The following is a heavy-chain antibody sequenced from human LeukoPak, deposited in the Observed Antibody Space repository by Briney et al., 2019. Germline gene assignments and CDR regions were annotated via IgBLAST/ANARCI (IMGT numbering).Heavy chain of an antibody. D-gene: IGHD3-3*01. V-gene: IGHV1-69*05. J-gene: IGHJ4*02. CDR2: IIPIFGTA. CDR3: AIANRMYYDFGGVFDY. CDR1: GGTFSSYA. Sequence: SVKVSCKASGGTFSSYAISWVRQAPGQGLEWMGGIIPIFGTANYAQKFQGRVTITTDESTSTAYMELSSLRSEDTAVSYCAIANRMYYDFGGVFDYWGQGTLVTVSS.